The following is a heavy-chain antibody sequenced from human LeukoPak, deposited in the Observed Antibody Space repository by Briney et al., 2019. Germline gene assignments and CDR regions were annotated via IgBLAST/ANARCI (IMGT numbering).Heavy chain of an antibody. CDR2: INSDGSST. Sequence: PGGSLRLSCAASGFTFSSYWMHWVRQAPGKGLVWVSRINSDGSSTSYADSVKGRFTISRDNAKNTLYLQMNSLRAEDTAVYYCAGNGKGCTRPDYWGQGTLVTVSS. J-gene: IGHJ4*02. D-gene: IGHD2-15*01. V-gene: IGHV3-74*01. CDR3: AGNGKGCTRPDY. CDR1: GFTFSSYW.